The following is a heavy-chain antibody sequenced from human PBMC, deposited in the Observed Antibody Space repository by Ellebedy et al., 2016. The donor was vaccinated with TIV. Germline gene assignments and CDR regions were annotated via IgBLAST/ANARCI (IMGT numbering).Heavy chain of an antibody. CDR1: GGSISSYY. Sequence: GSLRLSCTVSGGSISSYYWGWIRQPPGKGLEWIGYTSYTGSSHYTPSLKSRVIVSVDTSKNQFSLRLRSVTAADTAVYYCANYRGASNRPDSWGQGTLVTVSS. D-gene: IGHD4-11*01. CDR2: TSYTGSS. CDR3: ANYRGASNRPDS. J-gene: IGHJ4*02. V-gene: IGHV4-59*08.